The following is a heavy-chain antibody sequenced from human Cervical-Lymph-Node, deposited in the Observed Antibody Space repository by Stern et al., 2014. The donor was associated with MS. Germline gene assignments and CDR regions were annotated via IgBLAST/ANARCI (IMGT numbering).Heavy chain of an antibody. Sequence: QVQLVQSGAEVKKPGASVKVSCKASGYRFSTFYLHWLRQAPGQGLQWIGRIDPGIGGTNSSQTFQGRLTMTRDRSITTAYLELSGLRSDDTAVYYCARIYCSGDECYHSFDAWGQGTLVTVSS. J-gene: IGHJ4*02. CDR3: ARIYCSGDECYHSFDA. CDR2: IDPGIGGT. V-gene: IGHV1-2*06. CDR1: GYRFSTFY. D-gene: IGHD3-16*02.